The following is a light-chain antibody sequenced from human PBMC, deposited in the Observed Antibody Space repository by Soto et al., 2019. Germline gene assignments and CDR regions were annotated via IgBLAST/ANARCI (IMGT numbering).Light chain of an antibody. CDR1: QSVSSY. J-gene: IGKJ4*01. Sequence: EIVLTQSPATLSLSPGERATLSCSASQSVSSYLAWYQQKPVQAPRLLIYDASNRATGIPARFSGSGSGTDFTLPISSLAHEDFAVYYCQHRSNWPPGAPLTLGGGTKVEIK. CDR3: QHRSNWPPGAPLT. CDR2: DAS. V-gene: IGKV3-11*01.